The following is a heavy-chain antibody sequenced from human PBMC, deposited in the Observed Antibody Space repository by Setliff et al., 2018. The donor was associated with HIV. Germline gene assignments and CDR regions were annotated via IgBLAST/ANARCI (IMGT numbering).Heavy chain of an antibody. CDR2: ISPYIGHT. V-gene: IGHV1-18*01. CDR1: GYTFTTYG. D-gene: IGHD6-19*01. J-gene: IGHJ3*02. CDR3: ARPLAGAVAQGAFDI. Sequence: ASVKVSCKASGYTFTTYGISWVRQAPGHGLEWMGWISPYIGHTNYAQNFQGRVTMTIDTSTSTAYMELRSLRSDDTAVYYCARPLAGAVAQGAFDIWGQGTMVTVSS.